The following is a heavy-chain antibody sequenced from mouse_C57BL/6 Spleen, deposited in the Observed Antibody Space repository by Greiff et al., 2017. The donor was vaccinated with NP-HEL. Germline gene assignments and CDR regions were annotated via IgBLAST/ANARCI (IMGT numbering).Heavy chain of an antibody. CDR1: GFNIKDDY. CDR3: TTAYYGNRYYYAMDY. Sequence: EVQLQQSGAELVRPGASVKLSCTASGFNIKDDYMHWVKQRPEQGLEWIGWIDPENGDTEYASKFQGKATITADTSSNTAYLQLSSLTSEDTAVYYCTTAYYGNRYYYAMDYWGQGTSVTVSS. J-gene: IGHJ4*01. V-gene: IGHV14-4*01. D-gene: IGHD2-10*01. CDR2: IDPENGDT.